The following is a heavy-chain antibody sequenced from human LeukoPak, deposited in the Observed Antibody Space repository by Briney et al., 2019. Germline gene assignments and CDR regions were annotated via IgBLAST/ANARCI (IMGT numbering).Heavy chain of an antibody. D-gene: IGHD2-15*01. CDR3: ARTTLGYCSGGSCIPGSENNWFDP. CDR1: GYTFTGYY. J-gene: IGHJ5*02. V-gene: IGHV1-2*02. Sequence: ASVKVSCKASGYTFTGYYMHWVRQAPGQGLEWMGWINPNSGCTNYAQKFQGRVTMTRDTSISTAYMELSRLRSDDTAVYYCARTTLGYCSGGSCIPGSENNWFDPWGQGTLVTVSS. CDR2: INPNSGCT.